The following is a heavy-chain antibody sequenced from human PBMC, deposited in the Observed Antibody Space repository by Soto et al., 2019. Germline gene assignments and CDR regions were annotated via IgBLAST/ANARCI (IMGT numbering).Heavy chain of an antibody. J-gene: IGHJ4*02. Sequence: PGGSLRLSCAASGFTFSDYDMSWVRQAPGKGLEWVSAISGSGDKTYYADSVKGRFTISRDNSKNTLYLQMNSLRAEDTAVYYCAALKYSGYWGQGTLVTVSS. CDR2: ISGSGDKT. D-gene: IGHD2-15*01. CDR1: GFTFSDYD. CDR3: AALKYSGY. V-gene: IGHV3-23*01.